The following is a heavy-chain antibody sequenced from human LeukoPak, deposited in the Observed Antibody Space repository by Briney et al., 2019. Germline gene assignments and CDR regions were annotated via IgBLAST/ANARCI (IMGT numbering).Heavy chain of an antibody. CDR2: IYYSGST. D-gene: IGHD3-22*01. Sequence: SETLSLTCTVSGGSISSYYWSWIRQPPGKGLEWIGYIYYSGSTNYNPSLKSRVTISVDTSKNQFSLKLSSVTAADTAVYYCARDRLYYYDSSGLQEIDYWGQGTLVTVSS. CDR1: GGSISSYY. V-gene: IGHV4-59*12. J-gene: IGHJ4*02. CDR3: ARDRLYYYDSSGLQEIDY.